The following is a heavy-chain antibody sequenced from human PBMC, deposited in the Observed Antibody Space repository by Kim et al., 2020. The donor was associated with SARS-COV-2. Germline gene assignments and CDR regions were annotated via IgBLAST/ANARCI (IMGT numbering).Heavy chain of an antibody. CDR2: SAK. D-gene: IGHD1-26*01. CDR3: ARGEWELPY. V-gene: IGHV3-7*01. J-gene: IGHJ4*02. Sequence: SAKYYVDSVKGRFTISRDNAKNSLYLQMNCLRAEDTAVYYCARGEWELPYWGQGTLVTVSS.